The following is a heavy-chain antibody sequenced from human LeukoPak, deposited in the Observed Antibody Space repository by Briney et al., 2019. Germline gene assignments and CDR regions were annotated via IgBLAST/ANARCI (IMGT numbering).Heavy chain of an antibody. Sequence: ASVTVSCKASGYTLTDNHLYWVRQAPGQGLEWMGWIDPNSGVTNFAQNFQGRLTMTRDTSINTAYMELSRLTSDDTTVYYCARELGIDAFDVWGQGTMVTVSS. CDR3: ARELGIDAFDV. J-gene: IGHJ3*01. CDR2: IDPNSGVT. D-gene: IGHD7-27*01. CDR1: GYTLTDNH. V-gene: IGHV1-2*02.